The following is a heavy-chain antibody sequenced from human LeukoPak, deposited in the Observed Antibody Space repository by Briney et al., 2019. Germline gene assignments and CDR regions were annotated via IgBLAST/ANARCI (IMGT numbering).Heavy chain of an antibody. D-gene: IGHD5-24*01. V-gene: IGHV1-2*02. Sequence: ASVKVSCKASGYTFTGYYMHWVRQAPGQGLEWMGWINPNSGGTNYAQKFQGRATMTRDTSISTAYMELSRLRSDDTAVYYCAILLRDGYNLWSDYWGQGTLVTVSS. CDR3: AILLRDGYNLWSDY. CDR1: GYTFTGYY. CDR2: INPNSGGT. J-gene: IGHJ4*02.